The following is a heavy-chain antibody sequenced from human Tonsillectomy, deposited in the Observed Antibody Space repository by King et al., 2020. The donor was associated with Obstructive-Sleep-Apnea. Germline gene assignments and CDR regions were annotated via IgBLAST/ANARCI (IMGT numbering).Heavy chain of an antibody. J-gene: IGHJ4*02. Sequence: VQLVESGGGLVQPGGSLRLSCAASGFTFSNYWMSWVRQAPGKGLEWVANIKQDGYEKHYVDSVTGRFTISRDNAKNSLSLQMNSLRAEDTAVYYCARGLNYFDYWGQGTLVTVSS. CDR2: IKQDGYEK. V-gene: IGHV3-7*04. CDR1: GFTFSNYW. CDR3: ARGLNYFDY.